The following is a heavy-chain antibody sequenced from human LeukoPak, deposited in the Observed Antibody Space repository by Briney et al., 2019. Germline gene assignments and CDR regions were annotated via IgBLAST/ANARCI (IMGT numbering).Heavy chain of an antibody. D-gene: IGHD3-22*01. Sequence: PGGSLRLSCAASGFTFSSYAMSWVRQAPGKGLEWVSAISGSGGSTYYADSVKGRFTISRDNSKNTLYLQMNSLRAEDTAVYYCAKDPPPDYYDSSGYRGGSYWGQGTLVTVSS. V-gene: IGHV3-23*01. CDR1: GFTFSSYA. J-gene: IGHJ4*02. CDR3: AKDPPPDYYDSSGYRGGSY. CDR2: ISGSGGST.